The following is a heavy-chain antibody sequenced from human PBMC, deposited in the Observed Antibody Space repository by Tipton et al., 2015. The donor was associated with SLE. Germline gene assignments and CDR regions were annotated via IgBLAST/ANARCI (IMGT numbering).Heavy chain of an antibody. CDR1: GYIFSKFE. V-gene: IGHV3-48*03. Sequence: SLRLSCAASGYIFSKFEMNWVRQAPGKGLEWVSYISSSGDTIYYADSVKGRFTVSRDNAQNELFLQLNSLRADDTATYYCARVRSIEDRRGDYWGQGTLVSVSS. CDR3: ARVRSIEDRRGDY. J-gene: IGHJ4*02. CDR2: ISSSGDTI. D-gene: IGHD6-6*01.